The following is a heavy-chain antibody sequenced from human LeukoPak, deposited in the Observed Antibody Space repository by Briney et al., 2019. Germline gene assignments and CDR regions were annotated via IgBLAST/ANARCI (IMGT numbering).Heavy chain of an antibody. J-gene: IGHJ4*02. Sequence: GGSLRLSCAASGFTVSSNYMSWVRQAPGKGLEWVSVIYSGGSTYYADSVKGRFTISRDNSKNTLYLQMNSLRAEDTAVYYCARGSSSPGYYFDYWGQGTLVTVSS. CDR3: ARGSSSPGYYFDY. CDR2: IYSGGST. V-gene: IGHV3-53*01. CDR1: GFTVSSNY. D-gene: IGHD6-13*01.